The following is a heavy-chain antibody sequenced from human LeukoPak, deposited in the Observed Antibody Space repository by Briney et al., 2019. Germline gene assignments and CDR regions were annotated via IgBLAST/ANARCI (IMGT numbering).Heavy chain of an antibody. V-gene: IGHV3-9*01. CDR2: ISWNGGSI. D-gene: IGHD3-22*01. CDR3: AKDIGYDSSGYFVY. J-gene: IGHJ4*02. Sequence: GGSLRLSCAASGFTFEDYAMHWFRQAPGKGLEWVSGISWNGGSIGYADSVKGRFTISRDNAKNSLYLQMNSLRAEDTALYYCAKDIGYDSSGYFVYWGQGTRVTVSS. CDR1: GFTFEDYA.